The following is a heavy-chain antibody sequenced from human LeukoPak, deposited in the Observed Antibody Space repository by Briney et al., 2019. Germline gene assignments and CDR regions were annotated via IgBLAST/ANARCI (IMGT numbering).Heavy chain of an antibody. Sequence: GGSLRLSCAGFGFSVTTYYMTWVRQAPGKGLESVSVISDSGRTYYADSVKGRFTISRDNSKNTFFLQMNNLKVEDSALYYCAADKTAGGWYELDYWGQGTLVTVSS. D-gene: IGHD6-19*01. CDR1: GFSVTTYY. CDR2: ISDSGRT. CDR3: AADKTAGGWYELDY. J-gene: IGHJ4*02. V-gene: IGHV3-53*01.